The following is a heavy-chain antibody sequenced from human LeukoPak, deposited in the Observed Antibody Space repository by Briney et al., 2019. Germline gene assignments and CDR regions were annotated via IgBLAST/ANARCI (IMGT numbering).Heavy chain of an antibody. CDR3: ARHRKNMIVHAVDY. D-gene: IGHD3-22*01. CDR2: ISYCGST. CDR1: GGSLSSSSYY. J-gene: IGHJ4*02. V-gene: IGHV4-39*01. Sequence: SETLSLTCTVSGGSLSSSSYYWGWIRQPPGKGLEWIGSISYCGSTYYNPSLRSRVTISVDTSKNQFSLKLSSVTAADTAVYYCARHRKNMIVHAVDYWGQGTLVTVSS.